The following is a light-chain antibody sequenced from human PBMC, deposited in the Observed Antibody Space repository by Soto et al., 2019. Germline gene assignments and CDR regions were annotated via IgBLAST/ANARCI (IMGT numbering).Light chain of an antibody. J-gene: IGLJ1*01. CDR1: SSDVGGYNY. CDR2: EDS. Sequence: QSVLTQPASVSGSPGQSITISCTGTSSDVGGYNYVSWYQQHPGKAPKVIINEDSNRPSGISNRFSGSKSGNTASLSISGLQAEDEAEYYCSSYTSGSTYVFGSGTKLTVL. V-gene: IGLV2-14*01. CDR3: SSYTSGSTYV.